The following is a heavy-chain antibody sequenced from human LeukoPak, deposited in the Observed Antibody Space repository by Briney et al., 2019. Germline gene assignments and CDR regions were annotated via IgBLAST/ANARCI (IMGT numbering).Heavy chain of an antibody. Sequence: PGGSLRLSCAASGFTFSSYAVSWVRQAPGKGLEWVSAISGSGGSTYYADSVKGRFTISRDNSKNTLYLQMNSLRAEDTAVYYCAKDTYYYDSSGYYLGYWGQGTLVTVSS. CDR1: GFTFSSYA. D-gene: IGHD3-22*01. CDR2: ISGSGGST. CDR3: AKDTYYYDSSGYYLGY. J-gene: IGHJ4*02. V-gene: IGHV3-23*01.